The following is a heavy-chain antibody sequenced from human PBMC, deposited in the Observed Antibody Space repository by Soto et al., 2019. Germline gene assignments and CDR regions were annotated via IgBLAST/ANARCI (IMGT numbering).Heavy chain of an antibody. Sequence: PGGSLRLSCAASGFTVSSNQMSWVRQAPGKGLEWVSVVYSGGTTYYADSVKGRFTISRDNSKNTVYLQMNSLRPEDTAMYYCRYDGVVRGLNYGMDVWGQGTTVTVSS. D-gene: IGHD3-10*01. J-gene: IGHJ6*02. CDR2: VYSGGTT. CDR3: RYDGVVRGLNYGMDV. V-gene: IGHV3-66*01. CDR1: GFTVSSNQ.